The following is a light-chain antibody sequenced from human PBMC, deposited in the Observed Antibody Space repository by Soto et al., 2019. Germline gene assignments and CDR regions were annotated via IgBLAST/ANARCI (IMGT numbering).Light chain of an antibody. CDR1: SGDVGGYNY. V-gene: IGLV2-14*03. Sequence: QSVLTQPASVSGSPGQSITISCTGTSGDVGGYNYVSWYQQHPVKAPKLIIYDVTNRPSGVSDRFSGSKSGNTASLTISGLQTEDEADYYCNSYTSSTTHVFGSGTKVTVL. CDR3: NSYTSSTTHV. CDR2: DVT. J-gene: IGLJ1*01.